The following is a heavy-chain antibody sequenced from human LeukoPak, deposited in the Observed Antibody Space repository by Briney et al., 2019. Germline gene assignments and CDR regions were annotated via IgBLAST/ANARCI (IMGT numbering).Heavy chain of an antibody. J-gene: IGHJ6*02. CDR3: AKSTYYYDSSGYYLDYYGMDV. V-gene: IGHV3-30*02. CDR2: IWYDGSKK. Sequence: PGGSLRLSCAASGFTFSTYGMHWVRQAPGKGLEWVAVIWYDGSKKYYADSVKGRFTISRDNSKNTLYLQMNSLRAEDTAVYYCAKSTYYYDSSGYYLDYYGMDVWGQGTTVTVSS. D-gene: IGHD3-22*01. CDR1: GFTFSTYG.